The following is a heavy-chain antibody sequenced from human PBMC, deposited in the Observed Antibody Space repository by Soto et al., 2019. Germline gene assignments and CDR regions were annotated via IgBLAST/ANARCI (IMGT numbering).Heavy chain of an antibody. V-gene: IGHV3-23*01. CDR3: ASPRGIAAAGPYYYGMDV. CDR2: ISGSGGST. CDR1: GFTFSSYA. D-gene: IGHD6-13*01. J-gene: IGHJ6*02. Sequence: PGGSLRLSCAASGFTFSSYAMSWVRQAPGKGLEWVSAISGSGGSTYYADSVKGRFTISRDNSKNTLYLQMNSLRAEDTAVYYCASPRGIAAAGPYYYGMDVWGQGTTVTVSS.